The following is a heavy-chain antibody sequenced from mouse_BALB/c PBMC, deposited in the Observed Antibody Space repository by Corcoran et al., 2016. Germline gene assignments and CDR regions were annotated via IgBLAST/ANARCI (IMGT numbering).Heavy chain of an antibody. D-gene: IGHD2-14*01. Sequence: QIQLVQSGPELKKPGETVKISCKASGYTFTNYGMNWVKQAPGKGLKWMGWINTYTGEPTYADDFKGRFAFSLETSASTAYLQINNLKNEDMATYFCARVYDYAMDYWGQGTSVTVSS. CDR2: INTYTGEP. V-gene: IGHV9-1*02. CDR3: ARVYDYAMDY. CDR1: GYTFTNYG. J-gene: IGHJ4*01.